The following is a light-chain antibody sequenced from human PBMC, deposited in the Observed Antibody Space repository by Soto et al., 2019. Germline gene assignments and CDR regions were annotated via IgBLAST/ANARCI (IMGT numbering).Light chain of an antibody. CDR1: ASDIGRYNY. CDR2: EVT. J-gene: IGLJ1*01. V-gene: IGLV2-8*01. Sequence: QSVLTQPPSASWSPGDSVTISCIGTASDIGRYNYVSWYQHHPGKAPKLIIYEVTKRPSGVPDRFSGSKSGNTASLTVSGLQADDEADYYCNSYVGSNDYVFGTGTKVTVL. CDR3: NSYVGSNDYV.